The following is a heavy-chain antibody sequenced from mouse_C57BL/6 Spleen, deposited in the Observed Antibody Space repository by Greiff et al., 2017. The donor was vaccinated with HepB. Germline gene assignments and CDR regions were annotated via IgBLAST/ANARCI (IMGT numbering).Heavy chain of an antibody. CDR3: ARSGYYGSSYKGFDY. Sequence: VQLQQPGAELVKPGASVKLSCKASGYTFTSYWMQWVKQRPGQGLEWIGEIDPSDSYTNYNQKFKGKATLTVDTSSSTAYMQLSSLTSEDSAVYYCARSGYYGSSYKGFDYWGQGTTLTVSS. CDR1: GYTFTSYW. CDR2: IDPSDSYT. D-gene: IGHD1-1*01. V-gene: IGHV1-50*01. J-gene: IGHJ2*01.